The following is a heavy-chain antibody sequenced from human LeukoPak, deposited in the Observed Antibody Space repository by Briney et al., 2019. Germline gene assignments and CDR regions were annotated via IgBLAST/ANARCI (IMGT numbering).Heavy chain of an antibody. CDR3: AKRGLQLYYYYMDV. V-gene: IGHV3-11*04. CDR2: ISRSGSTK. CDR1: GFTFSDYN. Sequence: GGSLRLSCAASGFTFSDYNMRWIRQAPGKGLEWVSSISRSGSTKYYADSVKGRFTISRDNSKNTLYLQMNSLRAEDTAVYYCAKRGLQLYYYYMDVWGKGTTVTISS. D-gene: IGHD4-17*01. J-gene: IGHJ6*03.